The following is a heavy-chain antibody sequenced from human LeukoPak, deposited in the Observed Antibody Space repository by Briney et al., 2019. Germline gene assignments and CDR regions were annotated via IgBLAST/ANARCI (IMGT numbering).Heavy chain of an antibody. D-gene: IGHD3-3*01. J-gene: IGHJ5*02. CDR1: GYTFTSYG. V-gene: IGHV1-18*01. CDR3: ARDLWIGGDRQKYDFWSGKVNWFDP. CDR2: ISAYNGNT. Sequence: GASVKVSCKASGYTFTSYGISWVRQAPGQGLEWMGWISAYNGNTNYAQKLQGRVTMTTDTSTSTAYMELRSLRSDDTAVYYCARDLWIGGDRQKYDFWSGKVNWFDPWGQGTLVTVSS.